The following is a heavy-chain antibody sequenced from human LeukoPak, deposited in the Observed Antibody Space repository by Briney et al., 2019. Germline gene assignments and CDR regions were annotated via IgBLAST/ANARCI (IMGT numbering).Heavy chain of an antibody. D-gene: IGHD3-3*01. CDR1: GFIFSNYN. V-gene: IGHV3-48*02. CDR2: ISGSSSTI. Sequence: QPGGSLRLSCAASGFIFSNYNLNWVRQAPGKGLEWVAHISGSSSTIFYANSVRGRFIVSRDYAKNSSYLQMNSLRDDDTAVYYCARENGKDYDFWSRAFSHWGQGALVFVSS. J-gene: IGHJ4*02. CDR3: ARENGKDYDFWSRAFSH.